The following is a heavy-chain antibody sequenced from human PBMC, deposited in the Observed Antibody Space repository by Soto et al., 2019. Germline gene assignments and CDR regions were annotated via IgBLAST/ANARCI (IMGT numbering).Heavy chain of an antibody. D-gene: IGHD3-16*02. J-gene: IGHJ4*02. Sequence: EVQLVESGGGLVKPGGSLRLSCAASGFTFSSYSMNWVRQAPGKGLEWVSSISSSSSYIYYADSVKGRLTISRDNAKNSLYLQMNSLRAEDTAVYYCARDFTFGGVIASGEFDYWGQGTLVTVSS. V-gene: IGHV3-21*01. CDR3: ARDFTFGGVIASGEFDY. CDR2: ISSSSSYI. CDR1: GFTFSSYS.